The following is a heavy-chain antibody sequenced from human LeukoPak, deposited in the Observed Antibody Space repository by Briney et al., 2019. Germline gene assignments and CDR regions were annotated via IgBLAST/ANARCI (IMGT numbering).Heavy chain of an antibody. Sequence: GGSLRLSCAASGFTFSNYGMHWVRQAPGKGLEWVAFVRPDGSSQNYADSVKGRFTISRDNSKNTLYLQMNSLRAEDTAFYYCAKDQAGTWGLDYWGQGTLVTVSS. CDR1: GFTFSNYG. CDR2: VRPDGSSQ. D-gene: IGHD3-10*01. J-gene: IGHJ4*02. CDR3: AKDQAGTWGLDY. V-gene: IGHV3-30*02.